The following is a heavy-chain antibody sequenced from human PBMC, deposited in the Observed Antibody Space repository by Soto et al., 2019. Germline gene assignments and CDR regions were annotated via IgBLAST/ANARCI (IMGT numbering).Heavy chain of an antibody. Sequence: QVQLVQSGAELQKPGASVKVSCKASGYTFSNYYINWVRQAPGQGLEWVGVINPNGGTIMYAQKFQGRVNMTRETATNTIYMTLSSLRSEDTALYYCARDEGFCSGGSCTGWFDPWGQGTLVTVAS. CDR1: GYTFSNYY. J-gene: IGHJ5*02. CDR2: INPNGGTI. V-gene: IGHV1-46*01. CDR3: ARDEGFCSGGSCTGWFDP. D-gene: IGHD2-15*01.